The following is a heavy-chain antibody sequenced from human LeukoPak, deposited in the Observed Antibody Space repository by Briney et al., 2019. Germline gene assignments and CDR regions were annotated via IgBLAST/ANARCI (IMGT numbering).Heavy chain of an antibody. CDR1: GGSISSSSYY. CDR2: IYYSGST. CDR3: ARVPYFRSQAPNLGYDKGEYYFDY. D-gene: IGHD5-12*01. Sequence: SETLSLTCTVSGGSISSSSYYWGWIRQPPGKGLEWIGSIYYSGSTYYNPSLKSRVTISVDTSKNQFSLKLSSVTAADTAVYYCARVPYFRSQAPNLGYDKGEYYFDYWGQGTLVTVSS. V-gene: IGHV4-39*01. J-gene: IGHJ4*02.